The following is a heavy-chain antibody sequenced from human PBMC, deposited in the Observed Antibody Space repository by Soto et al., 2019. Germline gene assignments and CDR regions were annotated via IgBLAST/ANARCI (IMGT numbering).Heavy chain of an antibody. CDR2: INHSGST. J-gene: IGHJ6*02. V-gene: IGHV4-34*01. CDR3: ARDQFAKWELLTSYGMDV. Sequence: SETLSLTCAVYGGSFSGYYWSWIRQPPGKGLEWIGEINHSGSTNYNPSLKSRVTISVDTSKNQFSLKLSSVTAADTAVYYCARDQFAKWELLTSYGMDVWGQGTTVTVSS. CDR1: GGSFSGYY. D-gene: IGHD1-26*01.